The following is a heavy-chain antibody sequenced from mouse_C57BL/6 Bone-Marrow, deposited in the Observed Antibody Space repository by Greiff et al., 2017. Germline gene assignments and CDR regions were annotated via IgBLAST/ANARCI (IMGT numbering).Heavy chain of an antibody. J-gene: IGHJ2*01. V-gene: IGHV1-55*01. CDR1: GYTFTSYW. D-gene: IGHD1-1*01. CDR2: IYPGSGST. Sequence: QVQLQQPGAELVKPGASVKMSCKASGYTFTSYWITWVKQRPGQGLEWIGDIYPGSGSTNYNEKFKSKATLTVDTSSSTAYMQLSSLTSEDSAVYYCARSYYYGSSPGLFDYWGQGTTLTVSS. CDR3: ARSYYYGSSPGLFDY.